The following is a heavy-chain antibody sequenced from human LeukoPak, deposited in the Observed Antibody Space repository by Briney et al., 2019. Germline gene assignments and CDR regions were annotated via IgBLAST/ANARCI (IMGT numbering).Heavy chain of an antibody. D-gene: IGHD5-12*01. CDR1: GGSISSYY. CDR2: INHSGST. CDR3: ARARGEVAIDY. J-gene: IGHJ4*02. V-gene: IGHV4-34*01. Sequence: PSETLSLTCTVSGGSISSYYWSWIRQPPGKGLEWIGEINHSGSTNYNPSLKSRVTLLVDTSKNQFSLKLSSVTAADTAVYYCARARGEVAIDYWGQGTLVTVSS.